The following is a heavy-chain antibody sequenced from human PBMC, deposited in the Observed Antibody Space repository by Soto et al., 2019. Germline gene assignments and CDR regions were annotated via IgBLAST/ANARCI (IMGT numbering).Heavy chain of an antibody. CDR1: GYTFTSYY. Sequence: QVQLVQSGAEVKKPGASVKVSCKASGYTFTSYYMHWVRQAPGQGLEWMGIINPSGGSTSYAQKFQGRVTMTRDTSTSTVYMELSSLRSEDTAVYYCARDYVLLWFGSQSGAFDIWGQGTMVTVSS. V-gene: IGHV1-46*01. D-gene: IGHD3-10*01. J-gene: IGHJ3*02. CDR2: INPSGGST. CDR3: ARDYVLLWFGSQSGAFDI.